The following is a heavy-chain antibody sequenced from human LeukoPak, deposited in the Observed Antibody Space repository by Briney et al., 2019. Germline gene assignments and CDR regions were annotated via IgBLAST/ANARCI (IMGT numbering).Heavy chain of an antibody. CDR3: ARRTSSDAFDI. CDR2: IYSGGST. CDR1: GFTVSSNY. D-gene: IGHD2-2*01. J-gene: IGHJ3*02. V-gene: IGHV3-53*04. Sequence: GSLRLSCSASGFTVSSNYMSWVRQAPGKGLEWVSVIYSGGSTYYADSVKGRFTISRHNSKNTLYLQMNSLRAEDTAVYYCARRTSSDAFDIWGQGTMVTVSS.